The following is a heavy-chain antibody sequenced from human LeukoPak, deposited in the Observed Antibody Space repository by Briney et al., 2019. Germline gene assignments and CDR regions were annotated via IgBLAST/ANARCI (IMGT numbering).Heavy chain of an antibody. V-gene: IGHV4-30-4*08. CDR1: GGSISSGDYY. J-gene: IGHJ3*02. CDR2: IYYSGST. CDR3: ASSRRYYYGSSGYYAFDI. Sequence: SETLSLTCTVSGGSISSGDYYWSWIRQPPGKGLEWIGYIYYSGSTYYNPSLKTRVTISVDTSKIHFSLKLSSVTAADTALYYCASSRRYYYGSSGYYAFDIWGQGTMVTVSS. D-gene: IGHD3-22*01.